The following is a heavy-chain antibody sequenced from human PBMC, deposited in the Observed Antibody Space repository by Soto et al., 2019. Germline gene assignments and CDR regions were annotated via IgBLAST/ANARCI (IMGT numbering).Heavy chain of an antibody. Sequence: QVQLVQSGAEVKKPGASVKVSCKASGYTFTSYGISWVRQAPGQGLEWMGWINAYNGNTNYAQKLQGRGTMTTDTTTSTDYMELRSLRSDDTAVYYCARDVGYGLIDYWGQGNLVTVSS. D-gene: IGHD5-18*01. J-gene: IGHJ4*02. CDR2: INAYNGNT. CDR3: ARDVGYGLIDY. V-gene: IGHV1-18*01. CDR1: GYTFTSYG.